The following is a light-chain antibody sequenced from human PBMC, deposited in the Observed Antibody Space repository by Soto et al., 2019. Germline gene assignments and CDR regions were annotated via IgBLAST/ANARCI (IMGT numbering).Light chain of an antibody. V-gene: IGKV3-20*01. Sequence: LVFTQSPGTLSLFAGERATLSCRASQTVHSNYLAWYQHRSGQPPRLLVYGASRRVTGIPDRISGSGSGTDFTLTVDKLEPEDSGVYYCQHYGASPQTFGLGTKVDI. CDR1: QTVHSNY. J-gene: IGKJ1*01. CDR2: GAS. CDR3: QHYGASPQT.